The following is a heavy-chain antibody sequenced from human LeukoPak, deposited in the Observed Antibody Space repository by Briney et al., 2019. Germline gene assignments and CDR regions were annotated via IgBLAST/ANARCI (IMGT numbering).Heavy chain of an antibody. J-gene: IGHJ5*02. D-gene: IGHD1-26*01. Sequence: SSETLSLTCTVSGRSISSYYWSWIRHPPGKGLEWIGYIYYNENTTYNPSLKSRVTISVDTSKNQLSLKLTSVTAADTAVYYCARDPSPFYSGSYLGFDPWGQGTLVTVSS. CDR3: ARDPSPFYSGSYLGFDP. V-gene: IGHV4-59*01. CDR1: GRSISSYY. CDR2: IYYNENT.